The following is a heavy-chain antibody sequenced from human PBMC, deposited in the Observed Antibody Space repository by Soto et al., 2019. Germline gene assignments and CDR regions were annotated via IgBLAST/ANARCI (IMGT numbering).Heavy chain of an antibody. V-gene: IGHV1-3*01. CDR2: INAANGNI. CDR3: ERRGSTGTNTYYYVLDV. D-gene: IGHD1-1*01. CDR1: GYTFTGYA. Sequence: QVHLVQSGAEVRETGASVRISCEASGYTFTGYAIHWVRQAHGQRPEWLGWINAANGNIKSSRPFRGRVSLTIDKSSSAAYWAMTSLRSAATAVSFSERRGSTGTNTYYYVLDVWGQGPTVTV. J-gene: IGHJ6*02.